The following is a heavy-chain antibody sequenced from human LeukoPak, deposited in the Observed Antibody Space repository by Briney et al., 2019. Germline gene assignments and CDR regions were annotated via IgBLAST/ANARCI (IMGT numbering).Heavy chain of an antibody. Sequence: SVKVSCKASGGTFISYAISWVRQAPGQGLEWMGGIIPIFGTANYAQKFQGRVTITADESTSTAYMELSSLRSEDTAVYYCAGGYSYGYVVDCWGQGTLVTVSS. CDR2: IIPIFGTA. CDR1: GGTFISYA. J-gene: IGHJ4*02. V-gene: IGHV1-69*13. CDR3: AGGYSYGYVVDC. D-gene: IGHD5-18*01.